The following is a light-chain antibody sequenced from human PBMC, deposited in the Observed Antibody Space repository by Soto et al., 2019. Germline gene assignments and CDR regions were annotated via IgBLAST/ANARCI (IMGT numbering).Light chain of an antibody. CDR2: GAS. Sequence: EIVMTQSPATLSVSPGERPPLPCRASKRLGSTLACYQQKPGQAPRLLIYGASTRATGIPVRFSGSGSGTEFTLTISSLQSEDFAVYYCQQYNNWPPWTFGRGTKVEIK. V-gene: IGKV3-15*01. CDR3: QQYNNWPPWT. CDR1: KRLGST. J-gene: IGKJ1*01.